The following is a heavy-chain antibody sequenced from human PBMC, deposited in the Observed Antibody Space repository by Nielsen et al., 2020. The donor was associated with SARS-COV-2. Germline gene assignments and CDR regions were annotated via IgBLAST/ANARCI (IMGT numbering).Heavy chain of an antibody. CDR3: TRDPGYYHGMDV. Sequence: SETLSLTCVISGDSVSSSSVAWNWIRQSPSRGLEWLERIYYRSKWFYEYATFVRSRITIDPDTSKNHFSLHLNSVTSEDTAMYYCTRDPGYYHGMDVWGQGTTVIVSS. CDR2: IYYRSKWFY. J-gene: IGHJ6*02. CDR1: GDSVSSSSVA. V-gene: IGHV6-1*01.